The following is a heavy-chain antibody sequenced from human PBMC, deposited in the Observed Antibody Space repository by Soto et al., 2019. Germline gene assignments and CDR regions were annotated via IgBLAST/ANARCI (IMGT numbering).Heavy chain of an antibody. D-gene: IGHD6-13*01. CDR1: GYTFTSYG. J-gene: IGHJ6*02. Sequence: QVQLVQSGAEVKKPGASVKVSCKASGYTFTSYGISWVRQAPGQGLEWMGWISAYNGNTNYAQKLQGRVTMTTDTSTSTAYRELRSLRSDDTAVYYCARDSSSWSYYYYYGMDVWGQGTTVTVSS. V-gene: IGHV1-18*01. CDR3: ARDSSSWSYYYYYGMDV. CDR2: ISAYNGNT.